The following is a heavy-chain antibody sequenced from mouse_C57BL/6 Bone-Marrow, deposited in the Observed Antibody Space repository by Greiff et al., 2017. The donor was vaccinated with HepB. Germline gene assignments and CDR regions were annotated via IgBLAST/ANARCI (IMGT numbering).Heavy chain of an antibody. Sequence: EVNVVESGGGLVKPGGSLKLSCAASGFTFSSYAMSWVRQTPEKRLEWVATISDGGSYTYYPDNVKGRFTISRDNAKNTLYLQMSHLRSEDTAMYYCARDQGYDGSSSLYWYFDVWGTGTTVTVSS. CDR3: ARDQGYDGSSSLYWYFDV. V-gene: IGHV5-4*01. J-gene: IGHJ1*03. D-gene: IGHD1-1*01. CDR2: ISDGGSYT. CDR1: GFTFSSYA.